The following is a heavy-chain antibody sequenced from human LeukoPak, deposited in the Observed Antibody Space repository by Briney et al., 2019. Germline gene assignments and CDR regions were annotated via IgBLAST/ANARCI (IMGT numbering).Heavy chain of an antibody. CDR2: IKEDGSGE. CDR1: GFTFRSYW. V-gene: IGHV3-7*01. D-gene: IGHD6-19*01. Sequence: GGSLRLSCAVSGFTFRSYWMSWVRQAPGKGLEWVANIKEDGSGEYYVDSVKARFTISKDNAKNSLYLQMNSLRAEDTAVYYCATFGSGWSSVYWGQGTLVTVSS. CDR3: ATFGSGWSSVY. J-gene: IGHJ4*02.